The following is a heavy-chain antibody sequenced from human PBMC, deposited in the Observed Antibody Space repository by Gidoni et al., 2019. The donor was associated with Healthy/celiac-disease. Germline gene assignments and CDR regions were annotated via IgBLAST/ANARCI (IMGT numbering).Heavy chain of an antibody. Sequence: FCAASGFTFDDYAMHWGRQAPGKGLEWVSGISWNSGSIGYADSVKGRFTISRDNAKNSLYLQMNSLRAEDTALYYCAKAHGRITGTRNYYYYMDVWGKGTTVTISS. CDR2: ISWNSGSI. J-gene: IGHJ6*03. D-gene: IGHD1-7*01. CDR1: GFTFDDYA. CDR3: AKAHGRITGTRNYYYYMDV. V-gene: IGHV3-9*01.